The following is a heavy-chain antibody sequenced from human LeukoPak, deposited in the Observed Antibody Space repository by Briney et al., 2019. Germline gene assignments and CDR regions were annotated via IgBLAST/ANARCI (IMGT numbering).Heavy chain of an antibody. CDR3: ARQKTQLEYYYDSSGYNLNYFDY. CDR2: IFPGDSDT. J-gene: IGHJ4*02. D-gene: IGHD3-22*01. V-gene: IGHV5-51*01. CDR1: GYSFTSYW. Sequence: GESLKISSKGSGYSFTSYWIGWVRQMPGKGLQWMGIIFPGDSDTRDSPSFQGQVTISAEKSISTAYLRWSSLKASDTAIYYCARQKTQLEYYYDSSGYNLNYFDYWGQGTLVTVSS.